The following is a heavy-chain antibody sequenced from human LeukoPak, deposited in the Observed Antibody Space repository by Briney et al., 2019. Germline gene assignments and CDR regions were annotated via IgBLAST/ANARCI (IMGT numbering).Heavy chain of an antibody. J-gene: IGHJ4*02. CDR1: GFSFSTYA. D-gene: IGHD3-16*01. CDR3: AKGGSSFYYSFEF. V-gene: IGHV3-23*01. Sequence: GGSLRLSCAASGFSFSTYAMSWVHQAPRKGLAWVSGISDSGANTYYADSVRGRFTISRDNSKNTLYLQMNNLRAEDTAVYYCAKGGSSFYYSFEFWGQGTLVTVSS. CDR2: ISDSGANT.